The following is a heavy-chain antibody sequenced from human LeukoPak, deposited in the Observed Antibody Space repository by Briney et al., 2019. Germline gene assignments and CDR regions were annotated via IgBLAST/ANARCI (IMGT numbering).Heavy chain of an antibody. D-gene: IGHD3-22*01. Sequence: KPSDTLSLTCTVSGGSISSYHWSWIRQPAGKGLEWIGRIYTSGSTNYNPSLKSRVTMSVDTSKNQFSLKLSSATAADTAVYYCARDYYDSSGYYRPFDYWGQGTLVTVSS. J-gene: IGHJ4*02. CDR3: ARDYYDSSGYYRPFDY. CDR1: GGSISSYH. CDR2: IYTSGST. V-gene: IGHV4-4*07.